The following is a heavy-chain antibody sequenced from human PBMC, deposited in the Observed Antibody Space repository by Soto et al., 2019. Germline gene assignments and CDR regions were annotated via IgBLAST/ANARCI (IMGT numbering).Heavy chain of an antibody. CDR1: GFTVSSNY. CDR3: AKYFLVVVAANDAFDI. J-gene: IGHJ3*02. Sequence: GGSLRLSCAASGFTVSSNYMSWVRQAPGKGLEWVSAISGSGGSTFYADSVKGRFTISRDNSKNTLYLQMNSLRAEDTAVYYCAKYFLVVVAANDAFDIWGQGTMVTGSS. CDR2: ISGSGGST. D-gene: IGHD2-15*01. V-gene: IGHV3-23*01.